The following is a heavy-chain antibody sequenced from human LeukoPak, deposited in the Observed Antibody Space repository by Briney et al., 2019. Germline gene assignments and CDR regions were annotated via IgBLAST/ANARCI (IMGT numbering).Heavy chain of an antibody. D-gene: IGHD3-10*01. Sequence: GTSVKVSCKASGFTFTSSAMQWVRQARGQRLEWIGWIVVGSGNTNYAQKFQERVTITRDMSTSTAYMELSSLRSEDTAVYYCAAVSSSGGYLSSDAFDIWGQGTMVTVSS. CDR3: AAVSSSGGYLSSDAFDI. V-gene: IGHV1-58*02. J-gene: IGHJ3*02. CDR1: GFTFTSSA. CDR2: IVVGSGNT.